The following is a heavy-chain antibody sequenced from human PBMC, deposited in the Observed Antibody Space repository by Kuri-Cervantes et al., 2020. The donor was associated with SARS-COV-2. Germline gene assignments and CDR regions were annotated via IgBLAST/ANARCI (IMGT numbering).Heavy chain of an antibody. CDR1: GFSFSTYA. CDR3: VKGQTGTTLSLDN. D-gene: IGHD1-1*01. CDR2: IWSGGGNK. J-gene: IGHJ4*02. V-gene: IGHV3-30*02. Sequence: GESLKISCAASGFSFSTYAMHWVRQAPGKGLEWVAVIWSGGGNKFYADSVKGRFTISRDDSKNTLYLQMNVLRSEDTALYYCVKGQTGTTLSLDNWGQGTLVTVSS.